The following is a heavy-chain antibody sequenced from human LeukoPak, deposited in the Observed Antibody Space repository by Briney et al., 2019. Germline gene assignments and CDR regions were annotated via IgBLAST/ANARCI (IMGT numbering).Heavy chain of an antibody. CDR3: ARGLSSSWAPAKYFQH. CDR2: INPNSGGT. V-gene: IGHV1-2*02. Sequence: ASVNVSCKASGYTFTGYYMHWVRQAPGQGLEWMGWINPNSGGTNYAQKFQGRVTMTRDTSISTAYMELSRLRSDDTAVYYCARGLSSSWAPAKYFQHWGQGTLVTVCS. J-gene: IGHJ1*01. D-gene: IGHD6-13*01. CDR1: GYTFTGYY.